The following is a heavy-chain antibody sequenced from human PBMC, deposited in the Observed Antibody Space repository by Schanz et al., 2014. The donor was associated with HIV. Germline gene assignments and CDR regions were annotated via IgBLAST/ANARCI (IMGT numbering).Heavy chain of an antibody. CDR1: GGSFSSYA. CDR2: IIPIFATA. Sequence: QVQLVQSGAEVKKPGSSVKVSCKASGGSFSSYAINWVRQAPGQGLEWMGTIIPIFATADSAQKFQGRLTITADESTSTAYMELRSLRSDDTAVYYCARGAAEMATMTPWRYWGQGTLVTVSS. CDR3: ARGAAEMATMTPWRY. D-gene: IGHD5-12*01. V-gene: IGHV1-69*18. J-gene: IGHJ4*02.